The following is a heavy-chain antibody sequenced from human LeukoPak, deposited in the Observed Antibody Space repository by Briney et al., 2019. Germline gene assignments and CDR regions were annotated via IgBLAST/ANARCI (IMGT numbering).Heavy chain of an antibody. V-gene: IGHV3-48*02. D-gene: IGHD7-27*01. Sequence: GGSLRLSCAASGFIFSDFSMNWVRQAPGKGLEWVSYISTRSSSINYADSVKGRFTISTDNAKNSLYLQMNSLRDEDTAVYYCARDLNWGFDYWGQGTLVSVSS. CDR2: ISTRSSSI. CDR3: ARDLNWGFDY. CDR1: GFIFSDFS. J-gene: IGHJ4*02.